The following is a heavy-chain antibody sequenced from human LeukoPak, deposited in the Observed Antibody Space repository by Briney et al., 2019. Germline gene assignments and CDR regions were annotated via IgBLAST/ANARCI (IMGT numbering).Heavy chain of an antibody. CDR2: ISKSGDTI. J-gene: IGHJ4*02. CDR1: GYIFSDHY. V-gene: IGHV3-11*04. Sequence: GGSLRLSRTASGYIFSDHYMYWIRQAPGKGLEWLSYISKSGDTIYYADSVKGRFTVSRDNSKNSLYLQMSSLRVEDTAIYFCARDGEFTNHIDHWGQGTLVTVSP. D-gene: IGHD1-14*01. CDR3: ARDGEFTNHIDH.